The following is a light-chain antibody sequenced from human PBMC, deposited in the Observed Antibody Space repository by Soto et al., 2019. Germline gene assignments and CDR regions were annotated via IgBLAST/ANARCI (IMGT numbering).Light chain of an antibody. CDR2: EVH. V-gene: IGLV2-14*01. CDR3: SSYRSTITFYV. CDR1: SSDVGAYDY. Sequence: QSALTQPASVSGSPGQSITISCTGTSSDVGAYDYVSWYQQHPGRAPKLIIYEVHNRHSGVSNRFSGSKSGSTASLTISGLQDEDEADYYCSSYRSTITFYVFGTGTKLTVL. J-gene: IGLJ1*01.